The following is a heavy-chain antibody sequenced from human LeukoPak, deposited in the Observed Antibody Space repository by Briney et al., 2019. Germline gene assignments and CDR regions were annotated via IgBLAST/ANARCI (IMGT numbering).Heavy chain of an antibody. CDR3: ARGYCSSTSCSRGNNWFDP. CDR1: GFTFSSYS. Sequence: KSGGSLRLSCAASGFTFSSYSMNWVRQAPGKGLEWVSSISSSSSYIYYADSVKGRFTISRDNAKNSLYLQMNSLRAEDTAVYYCARGYCSSTSCSRGNNWFDPWGQGTLVTVSS. J-gene: IGHJ5*02. CDR2: ISSSSSYI. D-gene: IGHD2-2*01. V-gene: IGHV3-21*01.